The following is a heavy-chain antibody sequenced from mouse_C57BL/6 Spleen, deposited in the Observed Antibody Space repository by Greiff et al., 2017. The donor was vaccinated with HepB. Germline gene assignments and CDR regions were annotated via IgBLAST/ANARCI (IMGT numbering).Heavy chain of an antibody. J-gene: IGHJ2*01. V-gene: IGHV1-69*01. D-gene: IGHD1-1*01. CDR1: GYTFTSYW. Sequence: QVQLQQPGAELVMPGASVKLSCKASGYTFTSYWMHWVKQRPGQGLEWIGEIDPSDSYTNYNQKFKVKSTLTVDKSSSTAYMQLSSLTSEDSAVYYCARLLLRQYYFDYWGQGTTLTVSS. CDR2: IDPSDSYT. CDR3: ARLLLRQYYFDY.